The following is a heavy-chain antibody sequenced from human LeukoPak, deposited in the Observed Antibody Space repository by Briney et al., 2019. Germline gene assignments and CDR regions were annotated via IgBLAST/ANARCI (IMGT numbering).Heavy chain of an antibody. CDR3: ARGKTTVTTGWFDP. CDR2: IKQDGSEK. J-gene: IGHJ5*02. CDR1: GFTFSSYW. Sequence: GGSLRLSCAASGFTFSSYWMSWVRQAPGKGLEWVANIKQDGSEKYYVDSVKGRFTISRDNAKNSLYLQMNSLRAEDTAVYYCARGKTTVTTGWFDPWGQGTLVTVSS. V-gene: IGHV3-7*05. D-gene: IGHD4-17*01.